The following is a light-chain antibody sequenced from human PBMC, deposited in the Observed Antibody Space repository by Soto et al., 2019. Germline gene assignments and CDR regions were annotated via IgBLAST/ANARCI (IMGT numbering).Light chain of an antibody. CDR3: QQLNSYPIT. V-gene: IGKV1-39*01. Sequence: DIHMTQSPSSLSASVGYRFTITCRASQSISSSLNWYQQKPGKAPKLLIYTASSLQSGVPSRFSGRGSGTDSTLTISSLPPEDFATYYCQQLNSYPITFGQGTRLEIK. J-gene: IGKJ5*01. CDR1: QSISSS. CDR2: TAS.